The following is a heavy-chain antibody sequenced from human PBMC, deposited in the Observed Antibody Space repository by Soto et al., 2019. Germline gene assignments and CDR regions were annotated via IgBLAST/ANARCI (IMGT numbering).Heavy chain of an antibody. J-gene: IGHJ3*02. V-gene: IGHV3-23*01. CDR2: ISGSGGRT. D-gene: IGHD4-17*01. Sequence: EVQLLESGGNLIQPGGSLRLSCAASGFTFRNYAMSWVRHAPGAGPEWVSCISGSGGRTYYADSVKGRFTISRDNSNNALFLQMNSLRAEDTALYYCAKDPNGDYVGAFDIWGRGTMVTVSS. CDR3: AKDPNGDYVGAFDI. CDR1: GFTFRNYA.